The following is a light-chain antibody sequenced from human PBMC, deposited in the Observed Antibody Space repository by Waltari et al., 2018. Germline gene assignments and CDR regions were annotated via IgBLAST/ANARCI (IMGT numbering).Light chain of an antibody. CDR2: DVS. V-gene: IGLV2-11*01. CDR3: CSYAGRYTWV. J-gene: IGLJ3*02. Sequence: QSALTQPRSVSGSPGQSVTISCTGTSSDVGGYNYVSWFQQHPGKAPTLMIHDVSKRPAGVPDRFAGSKSGNTASLTISGIQADDETDYYCCSYAGRYTWVFGGGTKLTVL. CDR1: SSDVGGYNY.